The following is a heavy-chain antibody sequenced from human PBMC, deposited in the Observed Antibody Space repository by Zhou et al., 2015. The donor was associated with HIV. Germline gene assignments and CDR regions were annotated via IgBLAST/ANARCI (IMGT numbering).Heavy chain of an antibody. CDR1: GGTFSSYT. V-gene: IGHV1-69*08. Sequence: QVQLVQSGAEVKKPGSSVKVSCKASGGTFSSYTISWVRQAPGQGLEWMGRIIPILGIANYAQKFQGRVTITADKSTSTAYMELSSLRSEDTAVYYCARENGPPFTSCYRHGGCPYYYYGMDVWGQGTTVTVSS. CDR3: ARENGPPFTSCYRHGGCPYYYYGMDV. CDR2: IIPILGIA. J-gene: IGHJ6*02. D-gene: IGHD2-2*01.